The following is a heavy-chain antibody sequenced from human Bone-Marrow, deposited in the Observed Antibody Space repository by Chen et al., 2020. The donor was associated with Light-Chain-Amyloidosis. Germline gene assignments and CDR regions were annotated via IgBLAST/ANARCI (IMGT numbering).Heavy chain of an antibody. V-gene: IGHV3-23*01. CDR2: ISGCGGSK. CDR3: AKDRWDYYDSSSYYGYFDY. D-gene: IGHD3-22*01. J-gene: IGHJ4*02. CDR1: GVTSRRCA. Sequence: EVQLLASGGGSVQPGRYMRLSCAAHGVTSRRCALNWVRQAPGKGREWVSAISGCGGSKDYADSVKGRFTISRDNSKNTLYLRMNSLRAEDTAVYYCAKDRWDYYDSSSYYGYFDYWGQGTLVTVSS.